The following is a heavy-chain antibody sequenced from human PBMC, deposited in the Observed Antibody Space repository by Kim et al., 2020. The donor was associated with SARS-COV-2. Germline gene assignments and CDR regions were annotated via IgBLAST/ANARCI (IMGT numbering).Heavy chain of an antibody. D-gene: IGHD6-25*01. Sequence: GGSLRLSCAASGFTFSSYSMNWVRQAPGKGLEWVSSISSSSSYIYYADSVKGRFTISRDNAKNSLYLQMNSLRAEDTAVYYCAREGGVPHRLPPVFQHWGQGTLVTVSS. J-gene: IGHJ1*01. V-gene: IGHV3-21*01. CDR1: GFTFSSYS. CDR3: AREGGVPHRLPPVFQH. CDR2: ISSSSSYI.